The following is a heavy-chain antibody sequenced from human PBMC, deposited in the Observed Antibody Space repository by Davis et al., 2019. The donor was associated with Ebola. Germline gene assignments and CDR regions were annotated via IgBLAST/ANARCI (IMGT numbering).Heavy chain of an antibody. CDR2: INHSGST. V-gene: IGHV4-34*01. Sequence: PSETLSLTCAVYGGSLSGYYWSYIRQPPGKGLEWIGEINHSGSTNYNPSLKSRVTISVDTSKNQFSLKLSSVTAADTAVYYCARHRRGSWYFDLWGRGTLVTVSS. D-gene: IGHD3-10*01. J-gene: IGHJ2*01. CDR1: GGSLSGYY. CDR3: ARHRRGSWYFDL.